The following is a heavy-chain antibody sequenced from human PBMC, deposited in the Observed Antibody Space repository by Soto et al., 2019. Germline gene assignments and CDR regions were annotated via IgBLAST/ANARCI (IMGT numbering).Heavy chain of an antibody. CDR2: INGDATVT. Sequence: GGSLRLSCVASGFTLSNHWMHWVRQAPGKGLEWISLINGDATVTYYAVSVKGRFTISRDNAENTVSLQMNSLNVEDTALYYCARDLMTTWSFDGWAQGSPVSVAS. CDR3: ARDLMTTWSFDG. J-gene: IGHJ4*02. V-gene: IGHV3-74*01. CDR1: GFTLSNHW.